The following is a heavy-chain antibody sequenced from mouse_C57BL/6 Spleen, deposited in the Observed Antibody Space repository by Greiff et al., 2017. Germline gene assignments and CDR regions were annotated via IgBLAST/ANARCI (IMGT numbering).Heavy chain of an antibody. V-gene: IGHV1-52*01. D-gene: IGHD1-1*01. J-gene: IGHJ4*01. CDR2: IDPSDSET. CDR3: ARYEVGYAMDY. CDR1: GYTFTSYW. Sequence: QVQLKQPGAELVRPGSSVKLSCKASGYTFTSYWMHWVKQRPIQGLEWIGNIDPSDSETHYNQKFKDKATLTVDKSSSTAYMQLSSLTSEDSAVYYCARYEVGYAMDYWGQGTSVTVSS.